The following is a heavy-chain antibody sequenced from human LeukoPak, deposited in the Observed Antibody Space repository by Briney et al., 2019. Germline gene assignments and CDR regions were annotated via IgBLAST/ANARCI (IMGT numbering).Heavy chain of an antibody. Sequence: ASVKVSCKASGYTFTSYDINWVRQATGQGLEWMGWMNPNSGNTGYAQKFQGRVTMTGNTSISTAYMELSSLRSEDTAVYYCARGIRITMVRGVTIGYYFDYWGQGTLVTVSS. CDR1: GYTFTSYD. V-gene: IGHV1-8*01. D-gene: IGHD3-10*01. CDR2: MNPNSGNT. CDR3: ARGIRITMVRGVTIGYYFDY. J-gene: IGHJ4*02.